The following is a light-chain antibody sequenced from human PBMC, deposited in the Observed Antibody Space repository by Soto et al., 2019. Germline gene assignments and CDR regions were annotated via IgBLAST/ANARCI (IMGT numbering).Light chain of an antibody. CDR3: SSYTSTSSYV. V-gene: IGLV2-14*03. Sequence: QSALTQPASVSGSPGQSITVSCTGTSSDVGGYNSVSWYQQHPGKPPKLIIYEVSNRPSGVPDRFSGSKSGNTASLTISGLQAEDEADYYCSSYTSTSSYVFATGTKVTVL. CDR1: SSDVGGYNS. CDR2: EVS. J-gene: IGLJ1*01.